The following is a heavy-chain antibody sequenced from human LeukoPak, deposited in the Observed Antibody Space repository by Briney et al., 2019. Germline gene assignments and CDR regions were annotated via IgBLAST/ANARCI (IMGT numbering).Heavy chain of an antibody. CDR2: ISNSGGST. V-gene: IGHV3-23*01. CDR3: AKGLEDRHDSSGYYSNWFDP. J-gene: IGHJ5*02. Sequence: GGSLRLSCAASGFTFSNYGMTWVRQAPGKGLEWVSGISNSGGSTYYPDSVRGRFTISRDNSKNTLYLQMNSLTAEDTALYYCAKGLEDRHDSSGYYSNWFDPWGQGTLVTVSS. CDR1: GFTFSNYG. D-gene: IGHD3-22*01.